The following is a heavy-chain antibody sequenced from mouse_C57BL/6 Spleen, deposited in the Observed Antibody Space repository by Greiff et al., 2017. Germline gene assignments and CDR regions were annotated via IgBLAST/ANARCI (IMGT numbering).Heavy chain of an antibody. Sequence: EVHLVESGGGLVKPGGSLKLSCAASGFTFSDYGMHWVRQAPEKGLEWVAYISSGSSTIYYADTVKGRFTISRDNAKNTLFLQMTSLRSEDTAMXYCAREGVYYFDYWGQGTTLTVSS. J-gene: IGHJ2*01. CDR2: ISSGSSTI. V-gene: IGHV5-17*01. CDR1: GFTFSDYG. CDR3: AREGVYYFDY.